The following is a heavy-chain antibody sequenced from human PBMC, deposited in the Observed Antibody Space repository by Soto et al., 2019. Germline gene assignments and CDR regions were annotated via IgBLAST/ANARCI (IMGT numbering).Heavy chain of an antibody. CDR2: IESDGSST. V-gene: IGHV3-74*01. D-gene: IGHD4-17*01. Sequence: AGGSLRLSCAASGFTFSYYWMHWVRQAPGKGLVWVSRIESDGSSTNYADSVKGRFTISRDNAKNTLYLQLNSLRAEDTAVYYCVRTGTTVVDWGQGTLVTVSS. CDR1: GFTFSYYW. J-gene: IGHJ4*02. CDR3: VRTGTTVVD.